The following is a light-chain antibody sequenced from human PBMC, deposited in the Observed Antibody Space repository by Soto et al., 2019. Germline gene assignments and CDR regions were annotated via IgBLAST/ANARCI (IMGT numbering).Light chain of an antibody. J-gene: IGLJ2*01. Sequence: QSVLTQPPSVSGAPGQRVTISCTGSSSNIGAGYDVHWYQQLPGTAPKLLVHGNTDRPSGVPDRFSGSKSGTSASLAITGLQAEDEADYYCQSYDSSLSGWLFGGGTKLTVL. CDR3: QSYDSSLSGWL. CDR2: GNT. CDR1: SSNIGAGYD. V-gene: IGLV1-40*01.